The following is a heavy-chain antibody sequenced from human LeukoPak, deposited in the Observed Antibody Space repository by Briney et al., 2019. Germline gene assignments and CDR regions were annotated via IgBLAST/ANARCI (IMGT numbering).Heavy chain of an antibody. J-gene: IGHJ6*02. CDR3: AKVRDYGDYYGMDV. CDR1: GFTFSSYG. CDR2: ISYDGSNK. Sequence: PGRSLRLSCAASGFTFSSYGMHWVRQAPGKGLEWVAVISYDGSNKYYADSVKGRFTISRDNSKNTLYLQMNSLRAKDTAVYYCAKVRDYGDYYGMDVWGQGTTVTVSS. D-gene: IGHD4-17*01. V-gene: IGHV3-30*18.